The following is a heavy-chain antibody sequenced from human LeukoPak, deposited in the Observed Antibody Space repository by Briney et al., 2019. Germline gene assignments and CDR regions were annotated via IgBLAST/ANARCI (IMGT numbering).Heavy chain of an antibody. J-gene: IGHJ4*02. Sequence: RSSETLSLTCAVSGGSISSYYGNWIRQPPGKGLEWIGYIYYSGSTTYNPSLKSRVTMSVDTSKNQFSLKLNSVTAADTAVYYCARGGSSWYDGIDYWGQGTLVTVSS. CDR2: IYYSGST. CDR3: ARGGSSWYDGIDY. V-gene: IGHV4-59*01. D-gene: IGHD6-13*01. CDR1: GGSISSYY.